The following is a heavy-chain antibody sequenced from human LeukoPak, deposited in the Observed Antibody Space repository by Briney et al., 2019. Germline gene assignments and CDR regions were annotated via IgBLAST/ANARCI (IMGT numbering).Heavy chain of an antibody. CDR1: GGTFSSYA. Sequence: ASVKVSCKASGGTFSSYAISWVRQAPRQGLEWMGGIIPIFGTANHAQKFQGRVTITTDESTSTAYMELSSLRSEDTAVYYCARGPARYYDILTGYRAWGQGTLVTVSS. D-gene: IGHD3-9*01. CDR2: IIPIFGTA. J-gene: IGHJ4*02. V-gene: IGHV1-69*05. CDR3: ARGPARYYDILTGYRA.